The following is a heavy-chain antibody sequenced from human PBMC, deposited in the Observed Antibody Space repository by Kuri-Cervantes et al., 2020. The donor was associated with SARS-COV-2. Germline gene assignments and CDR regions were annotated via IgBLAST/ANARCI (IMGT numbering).Heavy chain of an antibody. CDR1: GGSISSSSYY. J-gene: IGHJ6*03. CDR3: ARAPADSSGWYYYYYYYMDV. V-gene: IGHV4-39*01. CDR2: IYYSGST. D-gene: IGHD6-19*01. Sequence: SETLSLTCTVSGGSISSSSYYWGWIRQPPGKGLEWIGSIYYSGSTYYNPSLKSRVTISVDTSKNQFSLKLSSVTAADTAVYYCARAPADSSGWYYYYYYYMDVWGKGTTVTVSS.